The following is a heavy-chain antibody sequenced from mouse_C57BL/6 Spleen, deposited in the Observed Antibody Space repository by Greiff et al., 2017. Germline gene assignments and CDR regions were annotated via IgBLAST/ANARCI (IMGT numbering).Heavy chain of an antibody. CDR3: ARSSSFYAMDY. J-gene: IGHJ4*01. V-gene: IGHV1-52*01. CDR1: GYTFTSYW. Sequence: QVQLQQPGAELVRPGSSVKLSCKASGYTFTSYWMHWVKQRPIQGLEWIGNIDPSDSETNYNQKFKDKATLTVDKSSSTAYMQLSSLTSEDSAVDYCARSSSFYAMDYWGQGTSVTVSS. CDR2: IDPSDSET.